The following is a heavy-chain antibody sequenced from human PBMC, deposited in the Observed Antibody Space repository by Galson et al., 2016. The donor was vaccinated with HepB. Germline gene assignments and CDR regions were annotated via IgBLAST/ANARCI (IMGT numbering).Heavy chain of an antibody. CDR1: GFHFSGYG. V-gene: IGHV3-33*01. J-gene: IGHJ4*02. CDR2: IWFDGTYK. D-gene: IGHD6-13*01. Sequence: SLRLSCAASGFHFSGYGMHWVRQAPGKGLEWVALIWFDGTYKYYADSVRGRFTISRDDSMNTVFLQMDSLSAEDTAVYYCARAGVSNWPDFDFWGQGALVTVSS. CDR3: ARAGVSNWPDFDF.